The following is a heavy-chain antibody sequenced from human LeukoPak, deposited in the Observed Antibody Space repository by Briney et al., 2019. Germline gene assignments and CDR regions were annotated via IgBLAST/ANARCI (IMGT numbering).Heavy chain of an antibody. CDR2: ISGSGGST. V-gene: IGHV3-23*01. D-gene: IGHD3-3*01. J-gene: IGHJ4*02. Sequence: GGSLRLSCAASGFTFSSYAMSWVRQAPGKGLEWVSAISGSGGSTYYADSVKGRFTISRDSSKNTLYLQMNSLRAEDTAVYYCASGPTYYDFWGPGTDYWGQGTLVTVSS. CDR3: ASGPTYYDFWGPGTDY. CDR1: GFTFSSYA.